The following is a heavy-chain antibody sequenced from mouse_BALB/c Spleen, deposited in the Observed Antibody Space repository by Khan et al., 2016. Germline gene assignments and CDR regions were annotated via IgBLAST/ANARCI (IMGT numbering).Heavy chain of an antibody. J-gene: IGHJ2*01. V-gene: IGHV3-5*02. CDR2: IYYSGTI. D-gene: IGHD2-3*01. CDR3: AQGDGYYYFDY. CDR1: GISITTGNYR. Sequence: EVQLQESGPGLVKPSQTVSLTCTVTGISITTGNYRWSWIRQFPGNKLEWIGYIYYSGTISYTPSLTSRTTITRDTSKNQFFLEMNSLTAEDTATYYCAQGDGYYYFDYWGQGTTLTVSS.